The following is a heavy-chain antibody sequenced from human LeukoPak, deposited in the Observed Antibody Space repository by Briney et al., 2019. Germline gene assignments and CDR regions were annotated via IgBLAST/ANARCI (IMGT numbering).Heavy chain of an antibody. CDR2: INHSGST. J-gene: IGHJ4*02. CDR1: GGSFSGYF. D-gene: IGHD3-10*01. Sequence: SETLSLTCAVYGGSFSGYFWSWIRQPPGKGLEWIGEINHSGSTNYNPSLKSRVTISVDTSKNQLSLKLSSVTAADTAVYYCARRENYYGSGTYVYWGQGTLVTVSS. CDR3: ARRENYYGSGTYVY. V-gene: IGHV4-34*01.